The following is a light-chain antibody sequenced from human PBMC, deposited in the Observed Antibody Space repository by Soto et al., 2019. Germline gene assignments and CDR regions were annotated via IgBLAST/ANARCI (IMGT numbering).Light chain of an antibody. J-gene: IGKJ1*01. V-gene: IGKV3-11*01. CDR3: QQRGNWPLT. CDR1: QSVSSY. Sequence: EIVLTQSAATLSLSPGERATLSCRASQSVSSYFAWYQQKPGQAPRLLIYDASNRATGIPVRFSGSGSGTNFTLTISSLEPEDFAVYYCQQRGNWPLTFGQGTKV. CDR2: DAS.